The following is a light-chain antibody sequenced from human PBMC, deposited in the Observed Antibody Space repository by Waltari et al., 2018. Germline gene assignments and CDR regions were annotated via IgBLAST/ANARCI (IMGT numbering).Light chain of an antibody. V-gene: IGKV3-11*01. CDR2: DAS. CDR1: QSVGTS. Sequence: EIFLTQSPATLSVSAGERAALSCRASQSVGTSLAWYQHRAGQAPRLLIYDASKRAAGIPARFSCRGSGTDFTLVIDTLEPEDFAVYYCQQRNTWPRTFGQGTKVEI. CDR3: QQRNTWPRT. J-gene: IGKJ1*01.